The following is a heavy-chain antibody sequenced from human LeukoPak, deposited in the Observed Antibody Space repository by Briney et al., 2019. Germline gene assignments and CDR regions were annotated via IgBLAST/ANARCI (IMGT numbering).Heavy chain of an antibody. D-gene: IGHD4-11*01. CDR2: ISSSSTI. J-gene: IGHJ4*02. V-gene: IGHV3-48*01. CDR3: ARDPRTVTGY. Sequence: GGSLRLSCAASGFTFSSYSMNWVRQAPGKGLEWVSYISSSSTIYYADSVKGRFTISRDNAKNSLYPQMNSLRAEDTAVYYCARDPRTVTGYWGQGTLVTVSS. CDR1: GFTFSSYS.